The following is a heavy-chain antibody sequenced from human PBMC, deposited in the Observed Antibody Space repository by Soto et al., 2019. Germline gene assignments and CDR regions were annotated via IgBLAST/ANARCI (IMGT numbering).Heavy chain of an antibody. CDR3: ARWGTTGGLDV. V-gene: IGHV3-30*19. D-gene: IGHD3-16*01. CDR1: GFTFRSYV. Sequence: QVQLVESGGGVVQPGTSLRVSCVGSGFTFRSYVIHWVRQAPGKGLEWVALTSYDGTDKYYGDSVRGRFTISRDNSRNTVDLQMDSLRLEYTARYYCARWGTTGGLDVWGQGTLVSVSS. CDR2: TSYDGTDK. J-gene: IGHJ1*01.